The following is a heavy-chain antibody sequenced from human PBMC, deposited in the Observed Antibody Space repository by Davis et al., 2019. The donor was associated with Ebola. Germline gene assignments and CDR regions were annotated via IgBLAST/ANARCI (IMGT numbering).Heavy chain of an antibody. CDR3: AKGGSGWPSDYSYGMGV. CDR1: GFTFSSFA. CDR2: ITSSGGST. Sequence: PGGSLRLSCAASGFTFSSFAMTWARPAPGKGLEWVSAITSSGGSTYYADSVKGRFTISRDNSKNTLYLQMNSLTVEDTAVYYCAKGGSGWPSDYSYGMGVWGKGTTVTVSS. D-gene: IGHD6-19*01. V-gene: IGHV3-23*01. J-gene: IGHJ6*04.